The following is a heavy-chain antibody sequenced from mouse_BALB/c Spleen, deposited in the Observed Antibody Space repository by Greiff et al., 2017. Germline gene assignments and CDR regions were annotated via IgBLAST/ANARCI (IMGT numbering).Heavy chain of an antibody. Sequence: EVKVEESGPGLVKPSQSLSLTCTVTGYSITSDYAWNWIRQFPGNKLEWMGYISYSGSTSYNPSLKSRISITRDTSKNQFFLQLNSVTTEDTATYYCALYDYDGVAYWGQGTLVTVSA. CDR3: ALYDYDGVAY. V-gene: IGHV3-2*02. CDR1: GYSITSDYA. J-gene: IGHJ3*01. CDR2: ISYSGST. D-gene: IGHD2-4*01.